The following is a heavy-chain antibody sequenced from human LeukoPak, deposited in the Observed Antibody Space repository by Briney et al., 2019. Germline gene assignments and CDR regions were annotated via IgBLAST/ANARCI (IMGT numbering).Heavy chain of an antibody. CDR1: GGSISRSSHY. CDR2: ISDSGST. J-gene: IGHJ6*02. D-gene: IGHD3-10*01. CDR3: ARQDIWFGELVV. V-gene: IGHV4-39*01. Sequence: SETLSLTCIVSGGSISRSSHYWGWLRQPPGKGLEWIGSISDSGSTYYSPSLKSRVTISVDTSKNQFSLKLRFVTAADTAVYYCARQDIWFGELVVWGQGTTVTVSS.